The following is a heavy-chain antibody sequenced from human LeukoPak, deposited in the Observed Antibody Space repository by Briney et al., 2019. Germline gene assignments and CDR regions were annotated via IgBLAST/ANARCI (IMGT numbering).Heavy chain of an antibody. CDR3: RAVATINHYYYYYMDV. J-gene: IGHJ6*03. Sequence: GGSLRLSCAASGFTFSSYGMHWVRQAPGKGLEWVAVISYDGSNKYYVDSVKGRFTISRDNAKNSLYLQMNSLRAEDTAVYYCRAVATINHYYYYYMDVWGKGTTVTISS. CDR1: GFTFSSYG. V-gene: IGHV3-30*03. CDR2: ISYDGSNK. D-gene: IGHD5-12*01.